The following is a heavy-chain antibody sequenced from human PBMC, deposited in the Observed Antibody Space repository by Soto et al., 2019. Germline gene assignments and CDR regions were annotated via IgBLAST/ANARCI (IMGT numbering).Heavy chain of an antibody. Sequence: SVKVSCKASGGTFSSYAISWVRQAPGQGLEWMGGIIPIFGTANYAQKFQGRVTITADKSTSAAYMELSSLRSEDTAVYYCASNHTSCGGDCPFDYWGQGTLVTVSS. CDR1: GGTFSSYA. D-gene: IGHD2-21*02. CDR2: IIPIFGTA. CDR3: ASNHTSCGGDCPFDY. J-gene: IGHJ4*02. V-gene: IGHV1-69*06.